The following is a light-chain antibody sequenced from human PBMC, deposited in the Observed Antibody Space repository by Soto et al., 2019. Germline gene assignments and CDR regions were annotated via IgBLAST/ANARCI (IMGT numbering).Light chain of an antibody. CDR1: NSDVGIYDF. CDR2: EVS. V-gene: IGLV2-14*01. Sequence: QSALTQPASVSGTPGQSITISCTGSNSDVGIYDFVSWYQHHPGRAPKLIVSEVSHRPSGVSNRFSGSKSGNTASLTISGLQSEDEADYYCSSKAGRNFVVFGGGTKLTVL. J-gene: IGLJ2*01. CDR3: SSKAGRNFVV.